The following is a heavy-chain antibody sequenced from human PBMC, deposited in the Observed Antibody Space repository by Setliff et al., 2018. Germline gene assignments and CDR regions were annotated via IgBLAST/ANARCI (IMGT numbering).Heavy chain of an antibody. CDR1: GFTFSSYG. CDR2: IRYDGSNK. CDR3: VKTHWDTWIRGAFDI. D-gene: IGHD3-10*01. Sequence: GGSLRLSCAASGFTFSSYGMYWVRQAPGKGLEWVAFIRYDGSNKYYADSVKGRFTISRDSSKNTLYLQMSSLRAEDTAVYYCVKTHWDTWIRGAFDIWGQGTMVTVSS. V-gene: IGHV3-30*02. J-gene: IGHJ3*02.